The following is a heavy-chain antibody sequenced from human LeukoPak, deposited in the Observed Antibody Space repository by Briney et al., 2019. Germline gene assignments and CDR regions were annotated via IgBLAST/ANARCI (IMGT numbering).Heavy chain of an antibody. CDR3: ARSSSWQAHLGY. D-gene: IGHD6-13*01. J-gene: IGHJ4*02. CDR1: GGSISSYY. CDR2: IYYSGTT. Sequence: SETLSLTCTVSGGSISSYYWNWIRQPPGKGLEWIGYIYYSGTTKYNPSLESQVTISVETPKNQFSLNLRYVTAADTAVYYCARSSSWQAHLGYWGQGTLVTVSS. V-gene: IGHV4-59*08.